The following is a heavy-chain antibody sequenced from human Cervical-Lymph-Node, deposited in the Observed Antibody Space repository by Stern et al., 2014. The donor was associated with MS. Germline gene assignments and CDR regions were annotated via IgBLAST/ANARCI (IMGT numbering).Heavy chain of an antibody. V-gene: IGHV3-23*04. CDR3: AKDFVRQWLVLGFFDF. CDR1: GFTFGSYA. J-gene: IGHJ4*02. Sequence: VQLVESGGGLIQPGGSLRLSCAASGFTFGSYAMTWVRQAPGRGLEWVSTISGSGGNTYYADSVKGRFTISRDNSKNTLYLQMNSLRAEDTAVYYCAKDFVRQWLVLGFFDFWGQGTLVTVSS. CDR2: ISGSGGNT. D-gene: IGHD6-19*01.